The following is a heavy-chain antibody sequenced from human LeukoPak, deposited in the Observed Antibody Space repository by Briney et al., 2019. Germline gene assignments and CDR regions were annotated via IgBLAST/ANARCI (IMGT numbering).Heavy chain of an antibody. CDR1: GFTFSSYA. D-gene: IGHD3-16*01. J-gene: IGHJ4*02. V-gene: IGHV3-48*01. CDR3: ARLQGGTLDVDY. Sequence: GGSLRLSCAASGFTFSSYATNWVRQAPGRGLEWVSYIGPSGTAIYYADSVKGRFTISRDNARNSLFLQMNSLRAEDTAVYYCARLQGGTLDVDYWGQGTLVTVSS. CDR2: IGPSGTAI.